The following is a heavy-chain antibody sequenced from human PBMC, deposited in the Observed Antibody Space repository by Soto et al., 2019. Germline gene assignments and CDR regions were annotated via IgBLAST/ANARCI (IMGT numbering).Heavy chain of an antibody. Sequence: QVQLQESGPGLVKPSQTLSLTCTVSGGSISSGGYYWSWIRQHPGKGLEWIGYIYYSGSTYYNPFLKSRGTISVDTSKNQFSLKLSSVTAADTAVYYCARGHTAMVTSVWFDYWGQGTLVTVSS. V-gene: IGHV4-31*03. CDR3: ARGHTAMVTSVWFDY. D-gene: IGHD5-18*01. J-gene: IGHJ4*02. CDR1: GGSISSGGYY. CDR2: IYYSGST.